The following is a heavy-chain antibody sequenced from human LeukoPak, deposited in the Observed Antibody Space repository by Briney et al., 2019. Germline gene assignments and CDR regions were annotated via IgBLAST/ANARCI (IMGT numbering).Heavy chain of an antibody. J-gene: IGHJ4*02. CDR3: ARERGGTGTYGY. V-gene: IGHV4-31*03. D-gene: IGHD1-1*01. CDR2: IYYSGST. CDR1: GGSISSGGYY. Sequence: PSQTLSLTCTVSGGSISSGGYYWSWIRQHPGKGLEWIGHIYYSGSTYYNPSLKSRVTISVDTSKNQFSLKLSSVTAADTAVYYCARERGGTGTYGYWGQGTLVTVSS.